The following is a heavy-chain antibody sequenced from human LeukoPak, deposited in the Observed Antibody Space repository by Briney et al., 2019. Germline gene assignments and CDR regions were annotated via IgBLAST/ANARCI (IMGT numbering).Heavy chain of an antibody. J-gene: IGHJ6*02. CDR3: ARMTTQYYYYGMDV. D-gene: IGHD4-11*01. V-gene: IGHV1-69*04. CDR1: GGTFSSYA. Sequence: SVKVSCKASGGTFSSYAISWVRQAPGQGLEWMGRIIPILGIANYAQKFQGRVTITADKSTSTAYMGLSSLRSEDTAVYYCARMTTQYYYYGMDVWGQGTTVTVSS. CDR2: IIPILGIA.